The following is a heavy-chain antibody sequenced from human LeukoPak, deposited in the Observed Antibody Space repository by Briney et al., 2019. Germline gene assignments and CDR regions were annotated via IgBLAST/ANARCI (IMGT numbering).Heavy chain of an antibody. D-gene: IGHD2-2*01. CDR1: GFTFSNAW. CDR3: TTRYCSSTSCHYGMDV. V-gene: IGHV3-15*01. CDR2: IKSKTDGGTT. Sequence: PGGSLRLSCAASGFTFSNAWMSWVRQAPGKGLEWVGRIKSKTDGGTTDYAAPVKGRFTISRDDSKNTRYLQMNSLKTEDTAVYYCTTRYCSSTSCHYGMDVWGQGTTVTVSS. J-gene: IGHJ6*02.